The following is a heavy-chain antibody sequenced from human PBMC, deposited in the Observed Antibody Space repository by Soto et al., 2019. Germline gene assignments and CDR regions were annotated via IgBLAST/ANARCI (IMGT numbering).Heavy chain of an antibody. D-gene: IGHD6-19*01. J-gene: IGHJ4*02. CDR3: SRGSIGWSVIDH. CDR1: GFTFSSHW. Sequence: EVQLVESGGGLVQPGGSLRLSCTASGFTFSSHWMHWVRQAPGKGLVWVSRMNEDGSHILYADSVKGRFTISRDNSKNTLLLQMNRLGADDTAVYFCSRGSIGWSVIDHWGQGILVSVSS. CDR2: MNEDGSHI. V-gene: IGHV3-74*01.